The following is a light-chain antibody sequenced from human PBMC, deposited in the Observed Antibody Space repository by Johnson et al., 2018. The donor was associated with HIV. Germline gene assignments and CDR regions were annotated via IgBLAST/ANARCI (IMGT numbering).Light chain of an antibody. J-gene: IGLJ1*01. CDR1: SSNIGNNY. Sequence: QSVLTHPPSVSAAPGQKVTISCSGSSSNIGNNYVSWYQQLPGTAPKLLIYDNNKRPSGIPDRFSGSKSGTSATLGITGLQTGDEADYYCGTWDSSLRGYYVFGTVTKITVL. CDR3: GTWDSSLRGYYV. CDR2: DNN. V-gene: IGLV1-51*01.